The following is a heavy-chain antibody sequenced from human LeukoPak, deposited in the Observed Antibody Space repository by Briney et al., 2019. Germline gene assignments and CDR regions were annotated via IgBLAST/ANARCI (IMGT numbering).Heavy chain of an antibody. J-gene: IGHJ5*02. V-gene: IGHV1-18*01. CDR2: ISAYNGNT. D-gene: IGHD6-13*01. CDR3: ARDGSAAGIDWFDP. CDR1: GYTFTSYG. Sequence: ASVKVSCKASGYTFTSYGISWVRQAPGQGLEWMGWISAYNGNTNYAQKLQGRVTMTTDTSTSTAYMELRSLRPDDTAVYYCARDGSAAGIDWFDPWGQGTLVTVSS.